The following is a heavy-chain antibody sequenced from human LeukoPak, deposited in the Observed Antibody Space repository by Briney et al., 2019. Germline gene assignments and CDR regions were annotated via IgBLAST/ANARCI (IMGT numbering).Heavy chain of an antibody. CDR1: GFTFSSYW. V-gene: IGHV3-7*03. CDR3: AREVVAALLYYYYYGMDV. J-gene: IGHJ6*02. Sequence: GGSLRLSCAASGFTFSSYWMGWVRQAPGKGLEWVANIKQDGSEKYYVDSVKGRFTISRDNAKNSLYLQMNSLRAEDTAVYYCAREVVAALLYYYYYGMDVWGQGTTVTVSS. D-gene: IGHD2-15*01. CDR2: IKQDGSEK.